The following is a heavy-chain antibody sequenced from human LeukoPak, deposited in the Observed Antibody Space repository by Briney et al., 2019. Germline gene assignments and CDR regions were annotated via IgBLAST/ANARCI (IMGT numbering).Heavy chain of an antibody. Sequence: ASVKVSCKASGYTFTGNYMHWVRQAPGQGLEWMGWINPNRDGDRNHAQKFQGRVTMTRDTSITTAYMELSRLTSDDTAMYYCARVRDLRAFDIWGQGTMVTVSS. V-gene: IGHV1-2*02. CDR2: INPNRDGDR. CDR1: GYTFTGNY. CDR3: ARVRDLRAFDI. J-gene: IGHJ3*02.